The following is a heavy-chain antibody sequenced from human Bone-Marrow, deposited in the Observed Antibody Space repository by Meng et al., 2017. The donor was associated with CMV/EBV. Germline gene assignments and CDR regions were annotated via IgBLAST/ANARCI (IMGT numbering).Heavy chain of an antibody. CDR3: ASTPLTGNSWFDP. CDR2: TYYRSKWYN. J-gene: IGHJ5*02. CDR1: GDSVSSNSAA. V-gene: IGHV6-1*01. Sequence: GDSVSSNSAAWNWIRQSPSRGLEWLGRTYYRSKWYNDYAVSVKSRITINPDTSKDQFSLQLNSVTPEDTAVYYCASTPLTGNSWFDPWGQGTLVTVSS. D-gene: IGHD1-20*01.